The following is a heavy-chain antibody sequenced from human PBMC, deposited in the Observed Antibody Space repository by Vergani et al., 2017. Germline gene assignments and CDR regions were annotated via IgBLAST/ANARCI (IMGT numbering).Heavy chain of an antibody. Sequence: EVQLVESGGVVIQPVGSLRLSCAASGFTFNDFAMHWVRQAPGKGLEWVALINWDGGSTYYAGSVKGRFTISRDNSKSSLYLQMNSLRAEDTAVYYCAKADGEYAAYYFDYWGQGTLLTVSS. V-gene: IGHV3-43D*03. CDR1: GFTFNDFA. CDR2: INWDGGST. J-gene: IGHJ4*02. CDR3: AKADGEYAAYYFDY. D-gene: IGHD4-17*01.